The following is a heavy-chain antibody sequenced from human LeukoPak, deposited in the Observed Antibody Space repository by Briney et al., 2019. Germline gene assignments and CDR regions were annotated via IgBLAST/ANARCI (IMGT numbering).Heavy chain of an antibody. CDR3: ARDITIFGVVIISGQADY. CDR2: IKQDGSEK. Sequence: GGSLRLSCAASGFTFSSYWMSWVRQAPGKGLEWVANIKQDGSEKYYVDSVKGRFTISRDNAKNSLYLQMNSLRAEDTAVYYCARDITIFGVVIISGQADYWGQGTLVTASS. D-gene: IGHD3-3*01. V-gene: IGHV3-7*01. CDR1: GFTFSSYW. J-gene: IGHJ4*02.